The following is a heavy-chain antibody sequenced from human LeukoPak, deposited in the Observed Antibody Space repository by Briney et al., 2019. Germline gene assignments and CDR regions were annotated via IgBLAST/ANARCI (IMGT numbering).Heavy chain of an antibody. V-gene: IGHV4-39*01. Sequence: PSETLSLTCTVSGGSISSSSYYWGWIRQPPGKGLEWIGSIYYSGSTYYNPSLKSRVTISVDTSKNQFSLKLSSVTAADTAVYYCARAYYYGSSVPFDYWGQGTLVTVSS. J-gene: IGHJ4*02. CDR3: ARAYYYGSSVPFDY. D-gene: IGHD3-22*01. CDR1: GGSISSSSYY. CDR2: IYYSGST.